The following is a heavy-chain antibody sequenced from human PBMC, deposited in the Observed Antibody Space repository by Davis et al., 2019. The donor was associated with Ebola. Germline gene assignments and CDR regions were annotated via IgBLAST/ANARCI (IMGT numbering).Heavy chain of an antibody. CDR2: ISGSGGST. V-gene: IGHV3-23*01. CDR1: GFTFSNCV. CDR3: AKDQAIFGVVIIYDYMDV. D-gene: IGHD3-3*01. J-gene: IGHJ6*03. Sequence: GESLKISCAASGFTFSNCVMSWVRQAPGKGLEWVSAISGSGGSTYYADSVKGRFTISRDNSKNTLYLQMNSLRAEDTAVYYCAKDQAIFGVVIIYDYMDVWGKGTTVTVSS.